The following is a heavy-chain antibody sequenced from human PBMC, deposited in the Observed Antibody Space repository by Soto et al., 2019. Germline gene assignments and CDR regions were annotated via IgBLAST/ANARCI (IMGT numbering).Heavy chain of an antibody. Sequence: VQLLESGGGLIQPGGSLRLSCAAFGSTFSNYAMSWVRQAPGKGLEWVSGISGSGGSTYYADSVKGRFTISRDNSKNTLYLQMSSLRAEDAAVYYCAKGNGDYVWSGFDYWGQGTLVTVSS. CDR1: GSTFSNYA. J-gene: IGHJ4*02. CDR3: AKGNGDYVWSGFDY. CDR2: ISGSGGST. D-gene: IGHD4-17*01. V-gene: IGHV3-23*01.